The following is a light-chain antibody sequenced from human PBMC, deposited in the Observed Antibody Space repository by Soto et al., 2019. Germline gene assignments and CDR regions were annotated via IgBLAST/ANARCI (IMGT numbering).Light chain of an antibody. CDR2: RAS. J-gene: IGKJ2*01. CDR1: QSVLYSSNNKNY. V-gene: IGKV4-1*01. CDR3: QQYYSTPYT. Sequence: DIVMTQSPDSLAVSLGERATINCKSSQSVLYSSNNKNYLAWYQQKPGQPPKLLIYRASTRESGVPDRFSGSGSGTDFTLTISSLQAEDVEVYSCQQYYSTPYTFGQGTKVDIK.